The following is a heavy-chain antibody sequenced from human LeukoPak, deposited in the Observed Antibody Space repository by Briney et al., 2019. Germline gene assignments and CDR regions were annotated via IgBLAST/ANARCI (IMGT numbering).Heavy chain of an antibody. D-gene: IGHD1-26*01. Sequence: SGGSLRLSCAASGFTFDDYAMHWVRQAPGKGLEWVSGISWNSGSIGYADSVKGRFTISRDNAKNSLYLQMNSLRAEDTAVYYCARVSGSYYRWFDSWGQGTLVTVSS. CDR2: ISWNSGSI. CDR3: ARVSGSYYRWFDS. V-gene: IGHV3-9*01. CDR1: GFTFDDYA. J-gene: IGHJ5*01.